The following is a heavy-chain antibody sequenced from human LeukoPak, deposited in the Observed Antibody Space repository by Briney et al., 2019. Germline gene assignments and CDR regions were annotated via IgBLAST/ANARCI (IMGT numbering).Heavy chain of an antibody. D-gene: IGHD3-22*01. CDR2: IYYSGST. CDR1: GGSISSYY. J-gene: IGHJ4*02. V-gene: IGHV4-59*01. Sequence: SETLSLTCTVSGGSISSYYWSWIRQPPGKGLEWIGYIYYSGSTNYNPSLKSRVTISVATSKNQFSLKLSSVTAADTAVYYCARTEYYYDSSGSYYFDYWGQGTLVTVSS. CDR3: ARTEYYYDSSGSYYFDY.